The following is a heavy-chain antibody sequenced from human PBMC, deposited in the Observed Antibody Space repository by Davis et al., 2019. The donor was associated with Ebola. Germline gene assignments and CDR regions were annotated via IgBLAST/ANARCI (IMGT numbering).Heavy chain of an antibody. J-gene: IGHJ4*02. CDR1: GLSVSDAW. CDR2: IKSDGSTI. Sequence: GESLKISCAASGLSVSDAWMHWVRQAPGKGLVWVSRIKSDGSTISYADSVKGRFTISRGNAKNTLFLQMNSLRVEDTGVYYCARDGENYSDLDYWGQGTLVTVSS. D-gene: IGHD3-10*01. CDR3: ARDGENYSDLDY. V-gene: IGHV3-74*01.